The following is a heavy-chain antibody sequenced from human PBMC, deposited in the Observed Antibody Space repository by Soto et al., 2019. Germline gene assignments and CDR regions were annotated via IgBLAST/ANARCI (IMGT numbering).Heavy chain of an antibody. CDR2: ISYTGST. Sequence: PSETLSLTCTVSGGSISGHYWSWIRQSPGKGLEWVGYISYTGSTNYNPSLKSRATISADTSKNLFSLRLSSVTAADTAIYYCARDPDWKNKYYMDVWGKGTTVTVSS. V-gene: IGHV4-59*11. CDR1: GGSISGHY. CDR3: ARDPDWKNKYYMDV. D-gene: IGHD1-1*01. J-gene: IGHJ6*03.